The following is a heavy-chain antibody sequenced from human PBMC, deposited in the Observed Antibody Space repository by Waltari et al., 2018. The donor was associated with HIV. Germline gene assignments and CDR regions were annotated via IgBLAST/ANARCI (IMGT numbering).Heavy chain of an antibody. V-gene: IGHV1-2*02. CDR2: LNLNNGDS. J-gene: IGHJ6*02. D-gene: IGHD6-19*01. CDR1: GYSFTDFP. Sequence: QAQLVQSGAVVTKPGASAKVSCKASGYSFTDFPIHWLRQAPGHVPELVGWLNLNNGDSYLVDKLQDRVSMTRDLAINTADLELRGLRKDDTAVYYCTRVSGWYTGYYGMDVWGQGTTVIVS. CDR3: TRVSGWYTGYYGMDV.